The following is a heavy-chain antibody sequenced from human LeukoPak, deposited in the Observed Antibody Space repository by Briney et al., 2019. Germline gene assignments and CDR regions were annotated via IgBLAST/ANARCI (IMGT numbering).Heavy chain of an antibody. CDR1: GFTFDDYA. Sequence: PGGSLRLSCAASGFTFDDYAMHWDRHAPGKGLEWVSLINWAGATTYSADSVKGRFTISRDNSKNSLYLQMNSLRTEDTALYYCAKDMGMTTITGGFDFWGQGTLVTVSS. CDR3: AKDMGMTTITGGFDF. CDR2: INWAGATT. V-gene: IGHV3-43*01. J-gene: IGHJ4*02. D-gene: IGHD4-11*01.